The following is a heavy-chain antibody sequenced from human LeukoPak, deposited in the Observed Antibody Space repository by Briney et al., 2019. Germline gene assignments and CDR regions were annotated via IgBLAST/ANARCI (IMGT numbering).Heavy chain of an antibody. CDR2: ISGSGIDT. D-gene: IGHD3-10*01. J-gene: IGHJ4*02. V-gene: IGHV3-23*01. CDR3: ASKKYGEIYAYGDS. CDR1: GFTFSSYP. Sequence: PGGSLRLSCAASGFTFSSYPMSWVRQAPGKGLEWVSSISGSGIDTYYADSVKGRFTISRDNSKNTLYLQMNSLRAEDTAIYYCASKKYGEIYAYGDSWGQGTLVTVSS.